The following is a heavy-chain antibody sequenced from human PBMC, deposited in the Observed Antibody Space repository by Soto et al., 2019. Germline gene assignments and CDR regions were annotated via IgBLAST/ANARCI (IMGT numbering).Heavy chain of an antibody. CDR1: GFTFSTYA. D-gene: IGHD3-10*01. J-gene: IGHJ4*02. Sequence: QAQLVESGGGVVQPGRSGRLSCAASGFTFSTYAMHWVRQAPGKGLEWLAVISYDGTNKYYADSVKGRFTISRDNSKNTLYLQMNSLKTEDTSLYYCARDGGAYWGQGTLVTVSS. V-gene: IGHV3-30-3*01. CDR3: ARDGGAY. CDR2: ISYDGTNK.